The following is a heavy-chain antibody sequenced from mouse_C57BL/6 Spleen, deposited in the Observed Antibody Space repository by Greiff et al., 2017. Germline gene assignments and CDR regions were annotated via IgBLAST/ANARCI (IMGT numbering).Heavy chain of an antibody. D-gene: IGHD1-1*01. Sequence: QVTLKVSGPGILQSSQTLSLTCSFSGFSLSTSGMGVSWIRQPSGKGLEWLAHIYWDDDKRYNPSLKRRLTISKDTTRNQVFLKITSVDTADTATYYCARTSSDYGSSYGYFDVWGTGTTVTVSS. V-gene: IGHV8-12*01. CDR1: GFSLSTSGMG. CDR3: ARTSSDYGSSYGYFDV. CDR2: IYWDDDK. J-gene: IGHJ1*03.